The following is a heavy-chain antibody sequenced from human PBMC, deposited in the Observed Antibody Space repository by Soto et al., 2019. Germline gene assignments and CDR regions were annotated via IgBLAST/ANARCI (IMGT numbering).Heavy chain of an antibody. J-gene: IGHJ5*02. CDR3: AKGTYDILTGYYISLDQVHDP. CDR2: ISYDGSNK. Sequence: LRLSCAASGFTFSSYGMHWVRQAPGKGLEWVAVISYDGSNKYYADSVKGRFTISRDNSKNTLYLQMNSLRAEDTAVYYCAKGTYDILTGYYISLDQVHDPWGQGTLVTVSS. CDR1: GFTFSSYG. D-gene: IGHD3-9*01. V-gene: IGHV3-30*18.